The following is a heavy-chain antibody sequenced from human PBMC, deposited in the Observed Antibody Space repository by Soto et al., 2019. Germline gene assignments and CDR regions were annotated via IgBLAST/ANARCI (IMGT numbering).Heavy chain of an antibody. J-gene: IGHJ4*02. V-gene: IGHV3-30-3*01. CDR3: ARAQTMIVMRFGY. CDR1: GFTFSSYA. Sequence: PGGSLRLSCAASGFTFSSYAMHWVRQAPGKGLEWVAVISYDGSNKYYADSVKGRFTISRDNSKNTLYLQMNSLRAEDTAVYYCARAQTMIVMRFGYWGQGTLVTVSS. D-gene: IGHD3-22*01. CDR2: ISYDGSNK.